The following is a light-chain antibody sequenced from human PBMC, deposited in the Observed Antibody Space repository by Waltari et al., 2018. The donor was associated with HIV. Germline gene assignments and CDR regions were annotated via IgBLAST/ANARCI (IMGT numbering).Light chain of an antibody. Sequence: QSVLTQSPSASGTPGQRVTISCSGSTSNIGSNYVYWYQQLPGTAPKLLIYRKDRRPSGGPNRFAGSKAGSASALAVRLLRSEDEADYYCAAWDSSLSGLKWVFGGGTKLTVL. CDR1: TSNIGSNY. CDR3: AAWDSSLSGLKWV. CDR2: RKD. V-gene: IGLV1-47*01. J-gene: IGLJ3*02.